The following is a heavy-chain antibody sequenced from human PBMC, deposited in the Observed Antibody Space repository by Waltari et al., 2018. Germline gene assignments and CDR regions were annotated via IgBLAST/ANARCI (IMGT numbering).Heavy chain of an antibody. Sequence: QVQLQESGPGLVKPSETLSLTCTVSGGSISSSYWSWIRQPAGKGLEWIGRIYTSGSTNYNPSLKSRVTMSVDTSKNQFSLKLSSVTAADTAVYYCARGLGELRRAYYFDYWGQGTLVTVSS. CDR3: ARGLGELRRAYYFDY. D-gene: IGHD1-7*01. CDR1: GGSISSSY. J-gene: IGHJ4*02. CDR2: IYTSGST. V-gene: IGHV4-4*07.